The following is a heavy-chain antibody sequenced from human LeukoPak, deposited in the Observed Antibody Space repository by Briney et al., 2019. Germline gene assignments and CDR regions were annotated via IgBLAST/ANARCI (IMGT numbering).Heavy chain of an antibody. J-gene: IGHJ6*02. Sequence: GGSLRLSCAASGFTFSSYVMSWVRQAPGKGMEWVSTISGSGGSTYYADSMKGRFSISRDNSRNTLYLQMSYLRAEDTAVYYCARVHCSSTDCYGGYYYAMDVWGQGTTVTVSS. CDR1: GFTFSSYV. V-gene: IGHV3-23*01. CDR2: ISGSGGST. D-gene: IGHD2-2*01. CDR3: ARVHCSSTDCYGGYYYAMDV.